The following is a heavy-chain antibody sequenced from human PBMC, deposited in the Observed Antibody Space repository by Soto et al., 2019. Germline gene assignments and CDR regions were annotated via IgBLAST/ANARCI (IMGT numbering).Heavy chain of an antibody. V-gene: IGHV3-33*01. J-gene: IGHJ4*02. CDR1: GSTFRIHG. CDR2: RGGDGSDK. CDR3: ARGAVVAGDFDY. Sequence: QPGGSLRLSCVVSGSTFRIHGMHWVRQAPGKGLEWLAVRGGDGSDKYYADSVRGRFTISRDNSRDTLYLQMNTLRVEDTAVYYCARGAVVAGDFDYWGQGTLVTVSS. D-gene: IGHD2-15*01.